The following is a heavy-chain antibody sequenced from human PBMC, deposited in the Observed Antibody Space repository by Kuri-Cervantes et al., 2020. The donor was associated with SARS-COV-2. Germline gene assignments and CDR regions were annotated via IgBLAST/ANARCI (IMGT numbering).Heavy chain of an antibody. Sequence: ASVKVSCKASGYTLTAFYIHWVRQAPGQGLEWMGWINPNNGDTISAQEFRDRITMTRDTSISTTYMELSSLRSEDTAVYYCASNSPLSKHFPLFDYWGQGTLVTVSS. CDR3: ASNSPLSKHFPLFDY. CDR2: INPNNGDT. D-gene: IGHD2-21*01. J-gene: IGHJ4*02. CDR1: GYTLTAFY. V-gene: IGHV1-2*02.